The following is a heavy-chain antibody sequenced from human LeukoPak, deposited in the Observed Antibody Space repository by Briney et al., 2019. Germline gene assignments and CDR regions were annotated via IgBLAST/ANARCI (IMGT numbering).Heavy chain of an antibody. CDR2: IWYDGSNK. J-gene: IGHJ4*02. Sequence: GGSLRLSCAASGFTFSSYGMHWVRQAPGKGLEWVAVIWYDGSNKYYADSVKGRFTISRDNSKNTLYLQMNSLRAEDTAVYYCAKVRAARPGNAPSVDWGQGTLVTVSS. CDR3: AKVRAARPGNAPSVD. V-gene: IGHV3-33*06. D-gene: IGHD6-6*01. CDR1: GFTFSSYG.